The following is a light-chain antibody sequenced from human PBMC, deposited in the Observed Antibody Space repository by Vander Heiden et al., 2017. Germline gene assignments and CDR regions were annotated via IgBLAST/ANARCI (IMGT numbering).Light chain of an antibody. CDR2: EVS. CDR1: TSYVACYTY. Sequence: QSSLTQPAPLSGSPGPSITLACTGTTSYVACYTYVSWDQQHPGKAPKLMIYEVSNRPSGVSNRFSGSKSGNTASLTISGLQAEDEADYYCSSYTSSSKGVFGGGTKLTVL. V-gene: IGLV2-14*01. J-gene: IGLJ3*02. CDR3: SSYTSSSKGV.